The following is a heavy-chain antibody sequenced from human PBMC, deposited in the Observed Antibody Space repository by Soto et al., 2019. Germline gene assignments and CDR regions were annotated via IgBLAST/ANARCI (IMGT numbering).Heavy chain of an antibody. D-gene: IGHD1-26*01. CDR1: GFTFSSYS. CDR3: ARDKGIVGAARLYDI. J-gene: IGHJ3*02. Sequence: GGSLRLSCAAPGFTFSSYSMNWVRQAPGKGPEWVSSISSSSSYIYYADSVKGRFTISRDNAKNSLYLQMNSLRAEDTAVYYCARDKGIVGAARLYDIWGQGTMVTVSS. V-gene: IGHV3-21*01. CDR2: ISSSSSYI.